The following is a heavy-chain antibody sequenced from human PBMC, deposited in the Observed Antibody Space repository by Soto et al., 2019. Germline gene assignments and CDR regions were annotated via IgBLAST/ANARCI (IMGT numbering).Heavy chain of an antibody. J-gene: IGHJ4*02. CDR3: AREIRPGRFDY. CDR1: GGTFSSYA. CDR2: IIPIFGTA. V-gene: IGHV1-69*13. Sequence: GASVKVSCKASGGTFSSYAISRVRQAPGQGLEWMGGIIPIFGTANYAQKFQGRVTITADESTSTAYMELSSLRSEDTAVYYCAREIRPGRFDYWGQGTLVTVSS.